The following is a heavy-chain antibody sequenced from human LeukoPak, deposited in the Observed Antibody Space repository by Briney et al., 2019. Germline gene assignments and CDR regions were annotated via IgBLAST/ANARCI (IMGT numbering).Heavy chain of an antibody. V-gene: IGHV3-74*01. Sequence: PGGSLRLSCAASGFTFSSYWMHWVRQAPGKGLVWVSRINSDGSSTSYADSVKGRFTISRDNAKNSLYLQMNSLRAEDTAVYYCARAFRDPEGYNWFDPWGQGTLVTVSS. CDR2: INSDGSST. CDR1: GFTFSSYW. D-gene: IGHD1-14*01. J-gene: IGHJ5*02. CDR3: ARAFRDPEGYNWFDP.